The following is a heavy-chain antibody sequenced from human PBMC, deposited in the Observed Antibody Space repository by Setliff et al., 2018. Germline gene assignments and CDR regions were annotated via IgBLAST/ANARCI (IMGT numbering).Heavy chain of an antibody. CDR1: GGSISSSNW. J-gene: IGHJ6*02. CDR3: ARDEGSSYFYGMDV. D-gene: IGHD6-13*01. CDR2: IYHSGST. V-gene: IGHV4-4*02. Sequence: PSETLSLTCAVSGGSISSSNWWSWVRQPPGKGLEWIGEIYHSGSTNYTPSLKGRVTISVDKSKNQFSLKLTSVTAADTAVYFCARDEGSSYFYGMDVWGQGTTVTVSS.